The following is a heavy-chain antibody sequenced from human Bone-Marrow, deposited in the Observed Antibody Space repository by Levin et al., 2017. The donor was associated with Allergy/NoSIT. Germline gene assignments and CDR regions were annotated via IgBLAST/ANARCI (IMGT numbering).Heavy chain of an antibody. CDR2: IYWDDDK. CDR3: ARFHYTTPLYFDP. CDR1: GLSLTSSGVS. Sequence: SGPTLVKSTQTLTLTCSVSGLSLTSSGVSVAWIRQPPGKALEWLGHIYWDDDKRYSPPMHGRVTITKDTSKNQVVLTMTNVGPFDTGTYFCARFHYTTPLYFDPWGPGIPVTVSS. V-gene: IGHV2-5*02. J-gene: IGHJ5*02. D-gene: IGHD2-2*02.